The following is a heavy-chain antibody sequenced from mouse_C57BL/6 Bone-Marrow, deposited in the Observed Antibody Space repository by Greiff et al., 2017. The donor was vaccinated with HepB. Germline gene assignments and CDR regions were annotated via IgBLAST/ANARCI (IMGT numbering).Heavy chain of an antibody. CDR3: ATYYSNYVGYFDY. D-gene: IGHD2-5*01. Sequence: VQLQQPEAELVKPGASVKLSCKASGYTFTSYWMHWVKQRPGQGLEWIGMIHPNSGSTNYNEKFKSKATLTVDKSSSTAYMQLSSLTSEDSAVYYCATYYSNYVGYFDYWGQGTTLTVSS. V-gene: IGHV1-64*01. CDR2: IHPNSGST. CDR1: GYTFTSYW. J-gene: IGHJ2*01.